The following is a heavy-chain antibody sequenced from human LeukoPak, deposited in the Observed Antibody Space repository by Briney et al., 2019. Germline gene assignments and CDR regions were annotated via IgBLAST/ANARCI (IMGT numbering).Heavy chain of an antibody. CDR2: IYYSGST. Sequence: SETLSLTCTVSGGSISSSSYYWGWIRQPPGKGLEWIGSIYYSGSTYYNPSLKSRVTMSVDTSKNQFSLKLSSVTAADTAVYYCARDGINYYDSSGSDYWGQGTLVTVSS. D-gene: IGHD3-22*01. CDR3: ARDGINYYDSSGSDY. V-gene: IGHV4-39*07. CDR1: GGSISSSSYY. J-gene: IGHJ4*02.